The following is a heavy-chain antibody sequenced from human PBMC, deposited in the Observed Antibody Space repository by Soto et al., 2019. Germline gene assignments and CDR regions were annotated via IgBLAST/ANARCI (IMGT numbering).Heavy chain of an antibody. CDR2: ISAYNGNT. CDR3: ARGGTYYDFWSGYFDPLPMDV. CDR1: GYTFTSYG. D-gene: IGHD3-3*01. V-gene: IGHV1-18*01. Sequence: QVQLVQSGAEVKKPGASVKVSCKASGYTFTSYGISWVRQAPGQGLEWMGWISAYNGNTNYAQKLQGRVTMTTDTATSTADMELRSLRSDDTAVHYCARGGTYYDFWSGYFDPLPMDVWGKGTTVTVSS. J-gene: IGHJ6*03.